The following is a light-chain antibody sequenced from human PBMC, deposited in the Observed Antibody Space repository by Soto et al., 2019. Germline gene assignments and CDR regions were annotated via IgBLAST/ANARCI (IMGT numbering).Light chain of an antibody. CDR1: SSGVGGYNY. CDR3: SSYTSSSTLEGV. J-gene: IGLJ3*02. CDR2: DVS. V-gene: IGLV2-14*01. Sequence: QSALTQPASVSGSPGQSITISCTGTSSGVGGYNYVSWYQQHPGKAPKLMIYDVSNRPSGVSNRFSGSKSGNTASLTISGLQAEDEADYYCSSYTSSSTLEGVFGGGTKLTVL.